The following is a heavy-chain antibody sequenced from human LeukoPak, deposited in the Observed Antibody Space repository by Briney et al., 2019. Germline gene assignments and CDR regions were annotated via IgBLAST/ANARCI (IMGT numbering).Heavy chain of an antibody. J-gene: IGHJ3*02. CDR1: GGSFNGYY. CDR3: ARHLTGERAFDI. V-gene: IGHV4-34*01. CDR2: VNHSGRA. Sequence: SETLSLTCAVYGGSFNGYYWSWIRQPPGKGLEWIGEVNHSGRANCNPSLKSRATITADTSKNQFSLKVTSVTAADTATYYCARHLTGERAFDIWGQGTLVTVSS. D-gene: IGHD7-27*01.